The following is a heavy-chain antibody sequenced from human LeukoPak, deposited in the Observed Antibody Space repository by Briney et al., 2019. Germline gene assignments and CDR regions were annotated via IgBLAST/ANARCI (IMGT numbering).Heavy chain of an antibody. D-gene: IGHD6-13*01. CDR3: ARDWQWQQLDGDAFDI. J-gene: IGHJ3*02. Sequence: GGSLRLSCAASGFTFSGYWMSWVRQAPGKGLERVANIKQDGSEKYYVDSVKGRFTISRDNAKNSLFLQMNSLRAEDTAVYYCARDWQWQQLDGDAFDIWGQGTMVTVSS. CDR2: IKQDGSEK. V-gene: IGHV3-7*04. CDR1: GFTFSGYW.